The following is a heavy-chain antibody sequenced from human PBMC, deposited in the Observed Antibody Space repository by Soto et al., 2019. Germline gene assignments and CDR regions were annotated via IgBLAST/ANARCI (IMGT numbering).Heavy chain of an antibody. V-gene: IGHV3-15*07. J-gene: IGHJ6*02. D-gene: IGHD6-19*01. Sequence: GGSLRLSCAASGFTFSNAWMNWVRQAPGKGLEWVGRIKSKTDGGTTDYAAPVKGRFTISRDDSKNTLYLQMNSLKTEDTAVYYCTTEESRASLQWLALTPIYGMDVWGQGTTVTVSS. CDR2: IKSKTDGGTT. CDR3: TTEESRASLQWLALTPIYGMDV. CDR1: GFTFSNAW.